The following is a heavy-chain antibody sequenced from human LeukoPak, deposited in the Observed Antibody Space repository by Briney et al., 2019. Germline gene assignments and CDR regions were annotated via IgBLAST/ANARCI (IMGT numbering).Heavy chain of an antibody. CDR1: TFAFSSYA. CDR2: ITGSGAGT. Sequence: GGSLRLSCAASTFAFSSYAMTWVRQAPGKGLEWVSSITGSGAGTSYADSVKGRFTVSRDNSKNTLYLQMNSLRAEDTAVYYCARDSSSPYWYFNLWGRGTLVTVSS. CDR3: ARDSSSPYWYFNL. J-gene: IGHJ2*01. V-gene: IGHV3-23*01.